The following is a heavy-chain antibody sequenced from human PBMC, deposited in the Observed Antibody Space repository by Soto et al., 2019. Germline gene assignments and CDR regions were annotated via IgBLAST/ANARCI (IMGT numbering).Heavy chain of an antibody. CDR1: GGSISGHY. D-gene: IGHD3-22*01. J-gene: IGHJ6*02. CDR2: MYNTGST. Sequence: SSETLSLTCTVSGGSISGHYWSWIRQPPGKGLEWIGYMYNTGSTVYNPSLKSRVTISVDTSKNQFSLKLSSVTAADTAVYYCARADRGYYYYYYGMDVWGQGTTVTVSS. CDR3: ARADRGYYYYYYGMDV. V-gene: IGHV4-59*11.